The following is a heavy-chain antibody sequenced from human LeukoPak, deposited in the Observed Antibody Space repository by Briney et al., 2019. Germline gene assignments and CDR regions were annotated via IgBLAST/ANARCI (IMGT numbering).Heavy chain of an antibody. D-gene: IGHD5-24*01. Sequence: SETLPLTCTVSGGSISSYYWSWIRQPPGKGLEWIGYIYYSGSTNYNPSLKSRVTISVDTSKNQFSLKLSSVTAADTAVYYCARDGGGWLQSSDDAFDIWGQGTMVTVSS. CDR3: ARDGGGWLQSSDDAFDI. CDR2: IYYSGST. V-gene: IGHV4-59*01. CDR1: GGSISSYY. J-gene: IGHJ3*02.